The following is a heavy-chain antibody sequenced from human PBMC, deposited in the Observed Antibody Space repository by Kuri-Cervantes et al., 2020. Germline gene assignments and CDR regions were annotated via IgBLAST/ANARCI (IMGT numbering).Heavy chain of an antibody. CDR3: ARVRLYYGSGSYYSLGAFDI. J-gene: IGHJ3*02. V-gene: IGHV1-2*02. Sequence: ASVKVSCKASGGTFSSYTISWVRQAPGQGLEWMGWINPNSGGTNFAQKFQGRVTMTRERSISTVYMELSRLRSDDTAIFYCARVRLYYGSGSYYSLGAFDIWGQGTMVTVSS. CDR1: GGTFSSYT. D-gene: IGHD3-10*01. CDR2: INPNSGGT.